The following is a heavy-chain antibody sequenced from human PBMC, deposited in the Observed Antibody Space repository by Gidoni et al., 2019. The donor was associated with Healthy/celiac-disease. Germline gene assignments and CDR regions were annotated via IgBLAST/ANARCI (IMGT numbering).Heavy chain of an antibody. CDR3: ARGPPDTAMVTWYYYYYGMDV. CDR1: GYTFTGYY. V-gene: IGHV1-2*02. D-gene: IGHD5-18*01. CDR2: INPNSGGT. J-gene: IGHJ6*02. Sequence: QVQLVQSGAEVKKPGASVKVSCKASGYTFTGYYMNWMRQAPGQGLEWMGWINPNSGGTNYAQKFQGRVTMTRDTSISTAYMELSRLRSDDTAVYYCARGPPDTAMVTWYYYYYGMDVWGQGTTVTVSS.